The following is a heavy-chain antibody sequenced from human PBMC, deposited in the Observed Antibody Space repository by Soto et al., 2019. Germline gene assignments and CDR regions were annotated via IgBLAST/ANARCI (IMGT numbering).Heavy chain of an antibody. CDR3: AKDMHSGRTRLGADY. CDR1: GFVFSNYG. D-gene: IGHD3-16*01. V-gene: IGHV3-30*18. CDR2: ISNDGNDE. J-gene: IGHJ4*02. Sequence: QVQVVESGGGVVQPGRSLRLSCAASGFVFSNYGMHWVRQAPGKGLEWVAVISNDGNDEYYIDAVKGRFTISRDNSKNTLYLRLNTRDTEDTALYYFAKDMHSGRTRLGADYWGQGTLVTVSS.